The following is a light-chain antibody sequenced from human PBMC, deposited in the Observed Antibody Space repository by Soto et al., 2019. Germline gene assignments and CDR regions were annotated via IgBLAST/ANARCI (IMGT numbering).Light chain of an antibody. CDR2: GAS. Sequence: DIQMTQSPSSLSASVGDRVAITCRSSLSINTYLNWIQQKPGKAPKVLIYGASSLQNGLPSRFSGSGYGTIFTLTISSLQPEDSATYYCQQTFTTPHTFGRGTHLEIK. CDR1: LSINTY. J-gene: IGKJ2*01. V-gene: IGKV1-39*01. CDR3: QQTFTTPHT.